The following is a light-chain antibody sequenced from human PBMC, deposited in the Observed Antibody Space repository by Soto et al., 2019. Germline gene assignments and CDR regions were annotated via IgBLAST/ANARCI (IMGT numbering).Light chain of an antibody. Sequence: IQLTQSPSSLSASVGDRVTITCRASQGISSYLAWYQQKPGKAPKLLIYKATNLQRGVPSRFSGSGSGTDFTLTISSLQPEDFATYYCQQLNSYPLTFGGGTKVDIK. V-gene: IGKV1-9*01. J-gene: IGKJ4*01. CDR2: KAT. CDR1: QGISSY. CDR3: QQLNSYPLT.